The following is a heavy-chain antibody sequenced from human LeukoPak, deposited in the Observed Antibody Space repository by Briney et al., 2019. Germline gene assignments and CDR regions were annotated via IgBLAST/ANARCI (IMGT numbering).Heavy chain of an antibody. Sequence: SGGSLRLSCAASEFSVGSNYMTWIRQPPGKGLEWIGEINHSGSTNYNPSLKSRVTISVDTSKNQFSLKLSSVTAADTAVYYCARLSVSPRGRISSRRFDPWGQGTLVTVSS. J-gene: IGHJ5*02. CDR1: EFSVGSNY. CDR3: ARLSVSPRGRISSRRFDP. V-gene: IGHV4-34*01. CDR2: INHSGST.